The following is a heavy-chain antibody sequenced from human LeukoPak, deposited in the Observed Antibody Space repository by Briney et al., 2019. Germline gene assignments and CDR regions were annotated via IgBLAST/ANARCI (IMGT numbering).Heavy chain of an antibody. J-gene: IGHJ4*02. V-gene: IGHV3-30*04. CDR1: GFTFSSYA. CDR2: ISYDGSNK. CDR3: ARAPDTEWELLRGYYFDY. D-gene: IGHD1-26*01. Sequence: GGSLRLSCAASGFTFSSYAMHWVRQAPGKGLEWVAVISYDGSNKYYADSVKGRFTISRDNSKNTLYPQMNSLRAEDTAVYYCARAPDTEWELLRGYYFDYWGQGTLVTVSS.